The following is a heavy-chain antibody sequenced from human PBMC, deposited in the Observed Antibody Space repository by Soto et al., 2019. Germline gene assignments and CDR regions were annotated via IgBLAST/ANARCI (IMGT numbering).Heavy chain of an antibody. D-gene: IGHD6-6*01. Sequence: ASVKVSCKASGCTFTSYGISWVRQAPGQGLEWMGWISAYNGNTNYAQKLQGRVTMTTDTSTSTAYMELRSLRSDDTAVYYCARGPIAARSYYYYGMDVWGQGTTVTVSS. CDR3: ARGPIAARSYYYYGMDV. CDR1: GCTFTSYG. CDR2: ISAYNGNT. J-gene: IGHJ6*02. V-gene: IGHV1-18*01.